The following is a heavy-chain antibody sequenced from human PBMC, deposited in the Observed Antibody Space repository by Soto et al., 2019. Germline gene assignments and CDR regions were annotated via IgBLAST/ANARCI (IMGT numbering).Heavy chain of an antibody. J-gene: IGHJ5*02. V-gene: IGHV4-39*01. CDR1: GGSISSSSYY. Sequence: QLQLQESGPGLVKPSETLSLTCTVSGGSISSSSYYWGWIRQPPGKGLEWIGSIYYSGSTYYNPSLKSRVTISVDTSKNQFSLKLSSVTAADTAVYYCARQWLVPNWFDPWGQGTLVTVSS. D-gene: IGHD6-19*01. CDR2: IYYSGST. CDR3: ARQWLVPNWFDP.